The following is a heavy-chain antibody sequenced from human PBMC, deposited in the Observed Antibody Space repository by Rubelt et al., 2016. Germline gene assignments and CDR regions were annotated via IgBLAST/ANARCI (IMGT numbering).Heavy chain of an antibody. Sequence: QLQLRESGPGLVKPSETLSLTCTVSGGSISSSSYYWGWIRQPPGKGLEWIGSIYYSGSTYYNPSLKSRVTISVDTSKSQFSLKLRSVPAADTAVYYCARLSSGWYYFDYWGQGTLVTVSS. CDR3: ARLSSGWYYFDY. CDR1: GGSISSSSYY. CDR2: IYYSGST. J-gene: IGHJ4*02. D-gene: IGHD6-19*01. V-gene: IGHV4-39*01.